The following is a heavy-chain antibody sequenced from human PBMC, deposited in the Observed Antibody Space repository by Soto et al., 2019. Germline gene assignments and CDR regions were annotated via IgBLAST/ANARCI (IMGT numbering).Heavy chain of an antibody. V-gene: IGHV1-69*06. CDR1: GGTFSSYA. CDR2: IIPIFGTA. CDR3: ARAGPFYYDSSGYKY. Sequence: QVQLVQSGAEVKKPGSSVKVSCKASGGTFSSYAISWVRQAPGQGLEWMGGIIPIFGTANYAQKFQGRVTITADKSTSTAYMELSSLRSEDTAVYNCARAGPFYYDSSGYKYWGQGTLVTVSS. D-gene: IGHD3-22*01. J-gene: IGHJ4*02.